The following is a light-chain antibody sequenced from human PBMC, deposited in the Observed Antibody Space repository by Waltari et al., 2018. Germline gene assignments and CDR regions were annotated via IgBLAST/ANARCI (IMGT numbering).Light chain of an antibody. V-gene: IGKV4-1*01. Sequence: DIVMTQSPDSLAVSLGERATINCKSSQNVLFISNNKTYLAWYQQKPGQAPKLLIYWASTRESGVPDRFSGSGSGTDFTLTISNLQAEDVAVYYCQQYYSTLPYTFGQGTKLEIK. CDR1: QNVLFISNNKTY. J-gene: IGKJ2*01. CDR3: QQYYSTLPYT. CDR2: WAS.